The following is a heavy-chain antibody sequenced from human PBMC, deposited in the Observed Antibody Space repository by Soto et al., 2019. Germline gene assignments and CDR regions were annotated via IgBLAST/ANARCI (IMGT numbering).Heavy chain of an antibody. CDR2: IYTSGST. Sequence: XETLSLTCTVSGGSISSYYWSWIRQPSGKGLEWIGRIYTSGSTNYNPSLKSRVTMSVDTSKNQFSLKLSSVTAADTAVYYCARVATMVRGPDAFDIWGQGTMVTVSS. D-gene: IGHD3-10*01. CDR3: ARVATMVRGPDAFDI. V-gene: IGHV4-4*07. CDR1: GGSISSYY. J-gene: IGHJ3*02.